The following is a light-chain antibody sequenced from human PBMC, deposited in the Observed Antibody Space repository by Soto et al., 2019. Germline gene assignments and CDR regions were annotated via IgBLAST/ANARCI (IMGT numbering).Light chain of an antibody. V-gene: IGLV1-40*01. CDR1: SSNIGAGYD. CDR2: GIS. Sequence: QSVLTQPASVSGSPGQRVTISCTGTSSNIGAGYDVQWYQQLPGTAPKLVIYGISNRPSGVTDRFSGSKSGSSASLAITGGQAAEEADYYCQSYDSSLTGVVFGGGTQLTVL. CDR3: QSYDSSLTGVV. J-gene: IGLJ2*01.